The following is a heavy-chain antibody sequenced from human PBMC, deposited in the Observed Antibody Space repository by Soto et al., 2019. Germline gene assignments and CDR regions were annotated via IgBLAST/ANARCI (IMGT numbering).Heavy chain of an antibody. Sequence: GGSLRLSCAASGFTFSSYAMSWVRQAPGKGLEWVSAISGSGGSTYYADSVKGRFTISRDNSKNTLYLQMNSLRAEDTAVYYCASRPFSSHWRSSSYWFDPWGQGTLVTVSS. CDR1: GFTFSSYA. CDR3: ASRPFSSHWRSSSYWFDP. J-gene: IGHJ5*02. CDR2: ISGSGGST. V-gene: IGHV3-23*01. D-gene: IGHD6-13*01.